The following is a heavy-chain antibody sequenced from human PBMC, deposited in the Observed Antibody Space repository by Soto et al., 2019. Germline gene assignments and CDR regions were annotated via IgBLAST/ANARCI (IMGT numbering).Heavy chain of an antibody. J-gene: IGHJ5*02. Sequence: SETLSLTCTVSGGSIISGGYYWSWIRQHPGKGLEWIGYIYYSGSTYYNPSLKSRVTISVDTSKNQFSLKLSSVTAADTAVYYCARVGFGELLLPLEFDPWGQGTLVTSPQ. V-gene: IGHV4-31*03. CDR1: GGSIISGGYY. CDR3: ARVGFGELLLPLEFDP. D-gene: IGHD3-10*01. CDR2: IYYSGST.